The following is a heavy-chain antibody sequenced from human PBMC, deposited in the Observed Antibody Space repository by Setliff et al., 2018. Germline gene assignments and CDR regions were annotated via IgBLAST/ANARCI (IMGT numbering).Heavy chain of an antibody. CDR3: AKDRVPDGIWDFDS. D-gene: IGHD1-20*01. CDR2: VDCNSGSV. CDR1: GYTFSDYL. J-gene: IGHJ5*01. V-gene: IGHV1-46*01. Sequence: ASVKVSCKASGYTFSDYLIHWVRQAPGLRPEWIGRVDCNSGSVHYAQNFQSRVSVTRDPSTTTAFMELRAEDTALYHCAKDRVPDGIWDFDSWGPGSLVTVSS.